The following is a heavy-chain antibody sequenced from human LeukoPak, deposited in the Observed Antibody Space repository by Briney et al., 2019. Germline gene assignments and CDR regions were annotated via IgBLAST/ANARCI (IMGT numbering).Heavy chain of an antibody. J-gene: IGHJ4*02. CDR2: IYPGDSDT. CDR1: GYTFTSYW. Sequence: GESLKISCKASGYTFTSYWIGWVRQMPGKGLEWMGIIYPGDSDTRYSPSFQGQVTISADKSISTAYLQWSSLKASDTAMYYCARHRGSCSSTTCYKDYWGQGTLVTVSS. CDR3: ARHRGSCSSTTCYKDY. D-gene: IGHD2-2*02. V-gene: IGHV5-51*01.